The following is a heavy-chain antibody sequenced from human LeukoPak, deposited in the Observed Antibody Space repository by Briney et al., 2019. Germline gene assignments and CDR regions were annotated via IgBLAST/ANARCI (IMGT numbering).Heavy chain of an antibody. CDR3: ARPSTAVSPTYGFDI. Sequence: GESLQISCKGSGFSFTNYWIGWVRQMPEKGLEWMGIIYPADSDTRYSPSFQGQVTISADKSISTAYLQWSSLKASDTAMYFCARPSTAVSPTYGFDIWGQGTLLTVSS. J-gene: IGHJ3*02. CDR1: GFSFTNYW. CDR2: IYPADSDT. V-gene: IGHV5-51*01. D-gene: IGHD5/OR15-5a*01.